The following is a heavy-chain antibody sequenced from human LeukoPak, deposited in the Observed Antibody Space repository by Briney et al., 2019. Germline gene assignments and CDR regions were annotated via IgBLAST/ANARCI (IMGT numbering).Heavy chain of an antibody. V-gene: IGHV4-4*07. D-gene: IGHD6-13*01. CDR2: IYTSGST. CDR1: GGSISSYY. J-gene: IGHJ6*02. CDR3: ARDFAASSWHGMDV. Sequence: SETLSLTCTVPGGSISSYYWSWIRQPAGKGLEWIGRIYTSGSTNHNPSLKSRVTMSVDTSKNQFSLKLNSVTAADTAVYYCARDFAASSWHGMDVWGQGTTVTVSS.